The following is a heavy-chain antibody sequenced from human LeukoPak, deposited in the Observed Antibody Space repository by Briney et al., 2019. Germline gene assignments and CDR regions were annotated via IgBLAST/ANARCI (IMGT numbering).Heavy chain of an antibody. CDR2: IIPIFGTA. CDR1: GGTFSSYA. V-gene: IGHV1-69*13. CDR3: ARARTIFGVDLIDY. D-gene: IGHD3-3*01. J-gene: IGHJ4*02. Sequence: GASVKVSCKASGGTFSSYAISWVRQAPGQGLEWMGGIIPIFGTANYAQKFQGRVTITADESTSTAYMELSSLRSEDTAVYYCARARTIFGVDLIDYWGQGTLVTVSS.